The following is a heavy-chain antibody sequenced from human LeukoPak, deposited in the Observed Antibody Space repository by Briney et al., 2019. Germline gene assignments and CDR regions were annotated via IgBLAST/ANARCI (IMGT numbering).Heavy chain of an antibody. CDR1: GYTFTGYY. Sequence: ASVKVSCKASGYTFTGYYIHWVRQAPGQGLEWMGWINPNSGGTNYAQKFQGRVTMTRDTSICTAYVELSRLTSDDTAVYYCARDTGMLRGNYYMDVWGKGTTVTVSS. V-gene: IGHV1-2*02. J-gene: IGHJ6*03. CDR3: ARDTGMLRGNYYMDV. CDR2: INPNSGGT. D-gene: IGHD3-10*01.